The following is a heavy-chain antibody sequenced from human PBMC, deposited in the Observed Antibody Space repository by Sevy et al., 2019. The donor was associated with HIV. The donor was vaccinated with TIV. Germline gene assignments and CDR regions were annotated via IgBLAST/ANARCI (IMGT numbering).Heavy chain of an antibody. D-gene: IGHD1-26*01. V-gene: IGHV3-33*01. J-gene: IGHJ6*03. Sequence: GGSLRLSCAASGFTFSRFGMHWVRQAPGKGLEWVGVVWYDGSNEYYADSVKGRFTISRDNSKNTLYLQMNRLRAEDRAVYYCAREPTDLSCYMDLWGKGTAVTVSS. CDR1: GFTFSRFG. CDR2: VWYDGSNE. CDR3: AREPTDLSCYMDL.